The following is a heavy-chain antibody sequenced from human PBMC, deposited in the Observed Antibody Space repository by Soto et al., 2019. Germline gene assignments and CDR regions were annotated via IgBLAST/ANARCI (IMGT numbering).Heavy chain of an antibody. Sequence: PVGSLRLSCVASGFTFSRHGLGWARQAPGKGLEWVSTINPSGDSTFYADSVKGRFTISRDNSKNTVYLQMNSLSVGDTAVYLCAKVDVSTAGSFDYCGQGALVTVSS. J-gene: IGHJ4*02. CDR3: AKVDVSTAGSFDY. CDR2: INPSGDST. V-gene: IGHV3-23*01. D-gene: IGHD6-13*01. CDR1: GFTFSRHG.